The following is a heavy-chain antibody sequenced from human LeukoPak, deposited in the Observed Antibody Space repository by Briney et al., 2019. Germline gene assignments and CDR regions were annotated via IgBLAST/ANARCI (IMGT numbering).Heavy chain of an antibody. Sequence: ASVKVSCKASGGTFSSYAISWVRQAPGQGLEWMGGIIPIFGTANYAQKFQGRVTITTDESTSTAYMELSSLRSEDTAVYYCARGRTGTTEGWFDPWGQGTLVTVSS. CDR1: GGTFSSYA. D-gene: IGHD1-7*01. V-gene: IGHV1-69*05. J-gene: IGHJ5*02. CDR2: IIPIFGTA. CDR3: ARGRTGTTEGWFDP.